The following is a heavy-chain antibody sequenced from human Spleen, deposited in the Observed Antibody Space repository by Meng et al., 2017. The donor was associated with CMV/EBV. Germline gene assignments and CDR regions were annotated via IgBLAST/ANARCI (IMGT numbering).Heavy chain of an antibody. Sequence: GESLKISCKGSGYIFTNYWIGWVRQMPGKGLEWMGVINPDDSDTTYSVSFQGQVTISADKSISTAYLQWSSLKASDTAIYYCARHDCSKITCRAPFDSWVQGTLVTVSS. CDR1: GYIFTNYW. CDR2: INPDDSDT. V-gene: IGHV5-51*01. D-gene: IGHD2-2*01. CDR3: ARHDCSKITCRAPFDS. J-gene: IGHJ4*02.